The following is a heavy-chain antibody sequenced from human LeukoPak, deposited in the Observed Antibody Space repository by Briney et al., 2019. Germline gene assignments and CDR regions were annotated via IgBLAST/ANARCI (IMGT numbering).Heavy chain of an antibody. J-gene: IGHJ5*02. D-gene: IGHD3-9*01. CDR3: ARALRYFDWLSTSPEYNWFDP. CDR1: GFTFSSYS. V-gene: IGHV3-48*01. CDR2: ISSSSSTI. Sequence: GGSLRLSCAASGFTFSSYSMNWVRQAPGKGLEGVSYISSSSSTIYYADSVKDRFTISRDNAKNSLYLQMNSLRAEDTAVYYCARALRYFDWLSTSPEYNWFDPWGQGTLVTVSS.